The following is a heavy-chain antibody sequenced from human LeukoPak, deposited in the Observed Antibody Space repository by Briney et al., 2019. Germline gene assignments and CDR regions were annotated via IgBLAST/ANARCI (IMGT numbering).Heavy chain of an antibody. CDR3: ARVQAAGRSSDAFDI. CDR1: GGSISTYY. D-gene: IGHD6-13*01. CDR2: IYTSGST. J-gene: IGHJ3*02. Sequence: SETLSLTCTVSGGSISTYYWNWIRQPAGKGLEWIGRIYTSGSTNYNPSLKSRVSMSVDTSKNQFSLKLSSVTAADTAVYYCARVQAAGRSSDAFDIWGQGTMVTVSS. V-gene: IGHV4-4*07.